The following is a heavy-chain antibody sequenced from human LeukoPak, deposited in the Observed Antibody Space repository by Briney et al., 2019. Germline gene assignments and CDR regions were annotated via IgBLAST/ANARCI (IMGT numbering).Heavy chain of an antibody. CDR2: INPSGGST. D-gene: IGHD6-19*01. CDR1: GYTFTSYY. J-gene: IGHJ3*02. V-gene: IGHV1-46*01. CDR3: ATPGGGIAVAGANAFDI. Sequence: ASVKVSCKASGYTFTSYYMHWVRQAPGQGLEWMGIINPSGGSTSYAQKFQGRVTMTRDTSTSTVYMELSSLRSEDTAVYYCATPGGGIAVAGANAFDIWGQGTTVTVSS.